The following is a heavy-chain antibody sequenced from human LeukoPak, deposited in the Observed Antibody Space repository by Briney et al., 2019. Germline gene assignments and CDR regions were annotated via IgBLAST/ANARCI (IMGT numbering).Heavy chain of an antibody. V-gene: IGHV3-66*01. CDR3: ARGIVVVTAQRYDAFDI. CDR1: GFTVSNNY. J-gene: IGHJ3*02. Sequence: PGGSLRLSCAASGFTVSNNYMSWVRQAPGKGLEWVSTIYSAGNTYYADSVKGRFTISRDNSKNTLYLQMNSLRAEDTAVYYCARGIVVVTAQRYDAFDIWGQGTMVTVSS. CDR2: IYSAGNT. D-gene: IGHD2-21*02.